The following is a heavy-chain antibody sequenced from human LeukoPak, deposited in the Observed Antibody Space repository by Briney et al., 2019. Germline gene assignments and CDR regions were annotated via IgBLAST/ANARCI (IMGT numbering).Heavy chain of an antibody. CDR1: GFTFSTYW. D-gene: IGHD3-22*01. J-gene: IGHJ4*02. CDR3: ARGGGVTYYGSTGYLWYFDS. Sequence: GGSLRLSCAASGFTFSTYWMHWVRQAPGKGLVWVSLINSDGSSPTYEASVKGRFTISRDNAKNTLYLQMNSLRAEDTAVYYCARGGGVTYYGSTGYLWYFDSWGQGTLVTVSS. V-gene: IGHV3-74*01. CDR2: INSDGSSP.